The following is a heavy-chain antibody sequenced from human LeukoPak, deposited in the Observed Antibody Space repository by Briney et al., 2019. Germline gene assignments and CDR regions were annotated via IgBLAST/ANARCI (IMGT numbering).Heavy chain of an antibody. Sequence: PSETLSLTCAVYGGSFSGYYWSWIRQPPGKGLEWIGEINHSGSTNYNPSLKSRVTISVDTSKNQFSLKLSSVTAADTAVYYCARVNYDSSGYYSYWGQGTLVTVSS. CDR3: ARVNYDSSGYYSY. D-gene: IGHD3-22*01. J-gene: IGHJ4*02. CDR2: INHSGST. CDR1: GGSFSGYY. V-gene: IGHV4-34*01.